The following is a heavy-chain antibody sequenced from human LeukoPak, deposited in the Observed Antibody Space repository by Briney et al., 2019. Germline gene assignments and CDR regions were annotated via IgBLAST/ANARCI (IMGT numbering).Heavy chain of an antibody. CDR3: ARDRIAVAGTLYWFDP. J-gene: IGHJ5*02. D-gene: IGHD6-19*01. CDR2: IYTSGST. V-gene: IGHV4-4*07. Sequence: SETLSLTCTVSGGSISSYYWSWIRQPAGKGLEWIGRIYTSGSTNYNPSLKGRVTMSVDTSKNQSSLKLSSVTAADTAVYYCARDRIAVAGTLYWFDPWGQGTLVTVSS. CDR1: GGSISSYY.